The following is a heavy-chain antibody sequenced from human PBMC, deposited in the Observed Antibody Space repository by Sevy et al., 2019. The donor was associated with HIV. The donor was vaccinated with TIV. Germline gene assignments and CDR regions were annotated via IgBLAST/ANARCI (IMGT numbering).Heavy chain of an antibody. CDR2: ISSSGSTI. D-gene: IGHD1-26*01. Sequence: GGSLRLSCAASGFTFSDYYMSWIRQAPGKGLEWVSYISSSGSTIYYADSVKGRFANSRDNAKNSLYLQMNSLRAEDTAVYYCARDLGSGSYTYYDYWGQGTLVTVSS. CDR3: ARDLGSGSYTYYDY. CDR1: GFTFSDYY. V-gene: IGHV3-11*01. J-gene: IGHJ4*02.